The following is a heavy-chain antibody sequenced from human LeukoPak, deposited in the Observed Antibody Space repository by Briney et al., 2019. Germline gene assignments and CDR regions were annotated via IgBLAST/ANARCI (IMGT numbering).Heavy chain of an antibody. V-gene: IGHV4-61*01. CDR1: GGSVSSASYY. CDR2: IYYSGST. J-gene: IGHJ4*02. Sequence: SETLSLTCTASGGSVSSASYYWTWIRQPPGKGLKWIGYIYYSGSTKYNPSLKSRVSISVDTSKNQFSLRLTSVTAADTAVYYCARFTTGYSSSWYYFDYWGQGTLVTVSS. D-gene: IGHD6-13*01. CDR3: ARFTTGYSSSWYYFDY.